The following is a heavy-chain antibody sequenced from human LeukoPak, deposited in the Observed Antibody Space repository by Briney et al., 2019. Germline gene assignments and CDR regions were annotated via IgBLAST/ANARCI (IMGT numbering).Heavy chain of an antibody. CDR3: ARHGKVGATQSWLDY. J-gene: IGHJ4*02. CDR1: GYRFTTYW. CDR2: IYPGDSDT. V-gene: IGHV5-51*01. Sequence: GESLKISCKSSGYRFTTYWIGWVRQMPGKGLECMGIIYPGDSDTRYSSSFQGQVTISADKSISTAYLQWSSLKASDTAMYYCARHGKVGATQSWLDYWGQGTLVTVSS. D-gene: IGHD1-26*01.